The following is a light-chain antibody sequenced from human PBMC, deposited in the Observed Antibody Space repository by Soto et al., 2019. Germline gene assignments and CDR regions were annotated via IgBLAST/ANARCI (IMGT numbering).Light chain of an antibody. V-gene: IGKV3-15*01. J-gene: IGKJ1*01. CDR1: QTVSNT. Sequence: EIVMTQSPATLSLSPGERATLSCRASQTVSNTLAWYQQKPGQAPRLLIYTASNRATGIPARFSGSGSGTEFTLTISSLQSEDFAIYYCHQHYNWPRTFGQGTKVEIK. CDR2: TAS. CDR3: HQHYNWPRT.